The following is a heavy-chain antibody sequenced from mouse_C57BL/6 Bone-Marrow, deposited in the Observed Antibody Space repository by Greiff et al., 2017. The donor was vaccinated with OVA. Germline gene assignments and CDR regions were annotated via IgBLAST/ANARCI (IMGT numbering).Heavy chain of an antibody. CDR3: ERRCYYDYDDWFAD. J-gene: IGHJ3*01. V-gene: IGHV1-64*01. D-gene: IGHD2-4*01. Sequence: QVQLQPPGAELVKPGASVKLSCKASGYTFTSYWMHWVKQRPGQGLEWIGMIHPNSGSTIYNEKFKSKATLTVDKSSSTAYMQLRSLTSEDSAVYDCERRCYYDYDDWFADWGQGTLVTVSA. CDR1: GYTFTSYW. CDR2: IHPNSGST.